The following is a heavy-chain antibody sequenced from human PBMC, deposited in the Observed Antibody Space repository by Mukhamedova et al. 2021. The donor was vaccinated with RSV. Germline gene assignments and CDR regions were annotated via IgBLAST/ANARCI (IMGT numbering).Heavy chain of an antibody. V-gene: IGHV3-30*04. D-gene: IGHD6-13*01. Sequence: GFTFSSYAMHWVRQAPGKGLEWVAVISYDGSNKYYADSVKGRFTISRDNSKNTLYLQMNSLRAEDTAVHYCARDREIAAGYYYYY. J-gene: IGHJ6*01. CDR3: ARDREIAAGYYYYY. CDR1: GFTFSSYA. CDR2: ISYDGSNK.